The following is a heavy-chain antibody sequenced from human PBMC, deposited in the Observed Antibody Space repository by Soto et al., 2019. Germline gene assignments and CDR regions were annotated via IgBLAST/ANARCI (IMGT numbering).Heavy chain of an antibody. J-gene: IGHJ4*02. CDR2: ISYDGSNK. Sequence: QVQLVESGGGVVQPGRSLRLSCAASGFTFSSYAMHWVRQAPGKGLEWVAVISYDGSNKYYADSVKGRFTISRDNSKNTLYLQMNSLRAEDTAVYYCARAKQWLVPSFDYWGQGTLVTVSS. D-gene: IGHD6-19*01. V-gene: IGHV3-30-3*01. CDR3: ARAKQWLVPSFDY. CDR1: GFTFSSYA.